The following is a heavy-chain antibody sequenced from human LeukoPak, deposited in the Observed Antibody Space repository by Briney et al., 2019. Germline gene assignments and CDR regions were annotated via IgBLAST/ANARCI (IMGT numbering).Heavy chain of an antibody. CDR1: GYTFTSYG. CDR2: ISAYNGNT. Sequence: GASVKVSCKASGYTFTSYGISWVRQAPGQGLEWMGWISAYNGNTNYAQKLQGRVTMTTDTSTSTAYMELRSLRPDDTAVYYCARVPAYYDFWSGYYRTRDYYYYMDVWGKGTTVTVSS. D-gene: IGHD3-3*01. V-gene: IGHV1-18*01. J-gene: IGHJ6*03. CDR3: ARVPAYYDFWSGYYRTRDYYYYMDV.